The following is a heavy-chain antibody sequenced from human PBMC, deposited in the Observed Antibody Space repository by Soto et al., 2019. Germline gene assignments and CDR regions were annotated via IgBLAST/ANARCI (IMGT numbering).Heavy chain of an antibody. CDR1: GASIRSSSYY. CDR2: IYYNGST. Sequence: QLQLQESGPGLVKPSETLSLTCTVSGASIRSSSYYWGWIRQPPGKGLEWIGSIYYNGSTYYNPSLKSRVTISADTSKNQISLELNAVTAAATVVYYCSRDDAFDVWGQGTMVTVSS. J-gene: IGHJ3*01. V-gene: IGHV4-39*01. CDR3: SRDDAFDV.